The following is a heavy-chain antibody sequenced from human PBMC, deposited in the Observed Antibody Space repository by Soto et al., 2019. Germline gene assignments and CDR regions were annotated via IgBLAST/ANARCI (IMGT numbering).Heavy chain of an antibody. CDR3: ARQGDYYDSSGPGAFDI. CDR2: IYPGDSDT. V-gene: IGHV5-51*01. Sequence: GESLKISCKGSGDSFTSYWIGWVRQMPGKGLEWMGIIYPGDSDTRYSPSFQGQVTISADKSISTAYLQWSSLKASDTAMYYCARQGDYYDSSGPGAFDIWGKGTMVTVSS. J-gene: IGHJ3*02. CDR1: GDSFTSYW. D-gene: IGHD3-22*01.